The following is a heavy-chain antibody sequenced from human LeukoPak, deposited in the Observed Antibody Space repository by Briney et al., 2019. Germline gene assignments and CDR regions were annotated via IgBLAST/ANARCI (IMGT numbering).Heavy chain of an antibody. D-gene: IGHD3-22*01. CDR1: GGSISSYY. J-gene: IGHJ4*02. Sequence: PSETLSLTCTVSGGSISSYYWSWIRQPPXXXXXXIGYIYYXGGTNYNXSLXSXVTISVDTSKKQFSLRLSSVTAADTAVYYCARRGGDSSGNFDYWGQGTLVTVSS. CDR3: ARRGGDSSGNFDY. V-gene: IGHV4-59*08. CDR2: IYYXGGT.